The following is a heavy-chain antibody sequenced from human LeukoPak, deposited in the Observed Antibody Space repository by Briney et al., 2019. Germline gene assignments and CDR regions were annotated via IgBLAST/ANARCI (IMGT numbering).Heavy chain of an antibody. D-gene: IGHD3-10*01. CDR1: GFTFSIYE. CDR2: ISSSGNTI. Sequence: GGSLRLSCAASGFTFSIYEMSWVRQAPGKGLEWVSYISSSGNTIYYADSVKGRFTISRDNAKNSLYLQMNSLRAEDAAVYYCAKEGTPYAFDVWGQGTMVTVSP. CDR3: AKEGTPYAFDV. J-gene: IGHJ3*01. V-gene: IGHV3-48*03.